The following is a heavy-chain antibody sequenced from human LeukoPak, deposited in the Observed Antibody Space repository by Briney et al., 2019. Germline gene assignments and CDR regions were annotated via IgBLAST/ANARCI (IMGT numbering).Heavy chain of an antibody. Sequence: PGGSLRLSCAASGFTFSSYAMSWVRQAPGKGLEWVSAISGSGGSTYYADSVKGRFTISRDNSKNTLYLQMNSLRAEDTAVYYCAKDIQTHYDFWSGPFDYWGQGTLVTVSS. CDR2: ISGSGGST. CDR1: GFTFSSYA. CDR3: AKDIQTHYDFWSGPFDY. J-gene: IGHJ4*02. V-gene: IGHV3-23*01. D-gene: IGHD3-3*01.